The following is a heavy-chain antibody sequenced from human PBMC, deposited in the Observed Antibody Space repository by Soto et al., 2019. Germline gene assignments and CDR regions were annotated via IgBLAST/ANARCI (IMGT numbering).Heavy chain of an antibody. Sequence: GGSLRLSCAASGFTFSSYGMHWVRQAPGKGLEWVAVIWYDGSNKYYADSVKGRFTISRDNSKNTLYLQMNSLRAEDTAVYYCARGVAEWLRSPNYYMDVWGKGTTVTVSS. CDR3: ARGVAEWLRSPNYYMDV. CDR2: IWYDGSNK. J-gene: IGHJ6*03. CDR1: GFTFSSYG. D-gene: IGHD5-12*01. V-gene: IGHV3-33*01.